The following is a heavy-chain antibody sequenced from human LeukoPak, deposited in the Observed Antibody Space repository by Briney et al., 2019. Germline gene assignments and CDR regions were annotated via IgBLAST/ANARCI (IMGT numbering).Heavy chain of an antibody. J-gene: IGHJ4*02. CDR3: ARGIAVAGSDY. D-gene: IGHD6-19*01. CDR1: GFAFSNYG. CDR2: ISYDGSNK. V-gene: IGHV3-30*03. Sequence: GRSLRLSCAASGFAFSNYGMHWVRQAPGKGLECVSIISYDGSNKYYADSVKGRITISRDNSKNTLYLQMNSLRAEDTAVYYCARGIAVAGSDYWGQGTLVTVSS.